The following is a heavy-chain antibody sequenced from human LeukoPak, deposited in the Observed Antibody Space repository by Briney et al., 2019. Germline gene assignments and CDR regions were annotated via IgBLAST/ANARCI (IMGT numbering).Heavy chain of an antibody. CDR1: GFTFSSYA. Sequence: GGSLRLSCAASGFTFSSYAMSWVRQAPGKGLEWVSAISGSGGSTYYADSVKGRFTISRDNAKNTLYLQMNSLRAEDTAVYYCAKDPFEATAFRFDYWGQGTLVTVSS. CDR2: ISGSGGST. J-gene: IGHJ4*02. D-gene: IGHD2-21*02. CDR3: AKDPFEATAFRFDY. V-gene: IGHV3-23*01.